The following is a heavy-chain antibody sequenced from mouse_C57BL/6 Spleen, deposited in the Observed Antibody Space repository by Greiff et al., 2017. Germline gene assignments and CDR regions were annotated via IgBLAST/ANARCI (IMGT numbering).Heavy chain of an antibody. CDR1: GYTFTSYW. Sequence: QVQLQQPGAELVKPGASVKMSCKASGYTFTSYWITWEKQRPGQGLEWIGDIYPGSGSTNYNEKFKSKATLTVDTASSTAYMQLSSLTSEDSAVYYCARSSNYYYWYFDVWGTGTTVTVSS. J-gene: IGHJ1*03. CDR3: ARSSNYYYWYFDV. V-gene: IGHV1-55*01. CDR2: IYPGSGST. D-gene: IGHD2-5*01.